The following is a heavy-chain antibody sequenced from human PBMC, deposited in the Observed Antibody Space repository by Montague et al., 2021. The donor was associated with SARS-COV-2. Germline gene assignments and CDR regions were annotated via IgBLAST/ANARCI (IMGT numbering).Heavy chain of an antibody. CDR1: GFTFSSYE. CDR2: ISSSGSTI. Sequence: SLRLSCVAYGFTFSSYEMNWVRQAPVKGLEWVSYISSSGSTIYYXDSXHGRFTISRDNAKNSLYLQMNSLRAEDTAVSYCARDGALYSSGWWGGDFDYWGQGTLVTVSS. D-gene: IGHD6-19*01. CDR3: ARDGALYSSGWWGGDFDY. V-gene: IGHV3-48*03. J-gene: IGHJ4*02.